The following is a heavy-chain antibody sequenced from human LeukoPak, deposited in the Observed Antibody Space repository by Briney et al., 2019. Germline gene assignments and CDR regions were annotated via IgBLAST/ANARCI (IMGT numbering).Heavy chain of an antibody. V-gene: IGHV3-23*01. CDR1: GFTFSSYA. CDR3: AKDLWPDYYDSSGQRGPLDY. CDR2: ISGSGGST. J-gene: IGHJ4*02. Sequence: GGSLRLSCAASGFTFSSYAMSWVRQAPGKGLEWVSDISGSGGSTYYADSVKGRFTISRDNSKNTLYLQMNSLRAEDTAVYYCAKDLWPDYYDSSGQRGPLDYWGQGTLVTVSS. D-gene: IGHD3-22*01.